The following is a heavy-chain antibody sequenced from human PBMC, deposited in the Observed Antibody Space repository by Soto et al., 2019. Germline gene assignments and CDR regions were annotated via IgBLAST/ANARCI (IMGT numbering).Heavy chain of an antibody. D-gene: IGHD3-22*01. CDR2: ISGSGGTT. J-gene: IGHJ4*02. CDR1: GFTFSSYA. V-gene: IGHV3-23*01. CDR3: AKRGPYDSSATDY. Sequence: PGGSLSLSCAASGFTFSSYAMSWVRQAPGKGLEWVSGISGSGGTTYYADSVKGRFTISRDNSKNTLYLQMNSLRAEDTAVYYCAKRGPYDSSATDYWGQGTLVTVSS.